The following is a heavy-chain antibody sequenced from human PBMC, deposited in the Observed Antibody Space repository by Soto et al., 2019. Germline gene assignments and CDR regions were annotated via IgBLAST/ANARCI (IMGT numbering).Heavy chain of an antibody. CDR2: ISRDGGTK. J-gene: IGHJ4*02. V-gene: IGHV3-30*03. CDR3: PGEVASGY. D-gene: IGHD2-21*01. Sequence: QVQLVESGGGVVQPGRSLRLSCAVSGFTVSTYGMHWVRQAPGKGLEWVAVISRDGGTKYYADSVKGRFTISRDNSRNTLFLEVNSLRGDDMAVYYCPGEVASGYWGQGTLVTVSS. CDR1: GFTVSTYG.